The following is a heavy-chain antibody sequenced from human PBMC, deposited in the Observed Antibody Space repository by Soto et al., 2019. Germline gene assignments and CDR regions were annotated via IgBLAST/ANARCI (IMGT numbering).Heavy chain of an antibody. V-gene: IGHV3-23*01. D-gene: IGHD6-19*01. CDR3: AKTDKYNSQSSGWANRFDY. CDR1: GFTFSNYA. Sequence: EVQLLESGGGFIQPGGSLRLFCAASGFTFSNYAMTWVRQAPGKGLEWVSTITSANYPFYGDTGKCRFTISRDNSKNTLYLQMKSLRAEDTAVYYCAKTDKYNSQSSGWANRFDYWGQGTLVTVSS. J-gene: IGHJ4*02. CDR2: ITSANYP.